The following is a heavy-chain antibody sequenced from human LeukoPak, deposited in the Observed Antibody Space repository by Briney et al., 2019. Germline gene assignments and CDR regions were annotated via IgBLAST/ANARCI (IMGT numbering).Heavy chain of an antibody. CDR3: ARSLGANYGDAFDI. V-gene: IGHV3-69-1*01. Sequence: GGSLRLSCAASGFTFSDYYMSWIRQAPGKGLEWVSSISSSSYIYYADSVKGRFTISRDNAKNSLYLQMNSLRAEDTAVYYCARSLGANYGDAFDIWGQGTMVTVSS. CDR2: ISSSSYI. D-gene: IGHD4/OR15-4a*01. CDR1: GFTFSDYY. J-gene: IGHJ3*02.